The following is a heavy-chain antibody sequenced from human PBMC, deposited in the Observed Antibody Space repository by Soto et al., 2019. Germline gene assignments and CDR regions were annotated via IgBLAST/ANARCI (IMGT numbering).Heavy chain of an antibody. Sequence: SETLSLTCTASGGSISSDYWSWIRQPPGKGLEWIGYIYYSGSTNHNPSLKSRVTISVDTSKNQFSLKLSSVTAADTAVYYCARAWGFYFDFWARGILVTVSS. J-gene: IGHJ4*02. CDR2: IYYSGST. CDR3: ARAWGFYFDF. V-gene: IGHV4-59*01. D-gene: IGHD1-26*01. CDR1: GGSISSDY.